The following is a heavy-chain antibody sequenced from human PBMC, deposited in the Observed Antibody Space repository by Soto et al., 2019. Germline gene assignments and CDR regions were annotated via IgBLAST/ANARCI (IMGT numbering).Heavy chain of an antibody. CDR2: VYYTGST. CDR3: ARARTVRNYADDSSDYFYFFDY. Sequence: SETLSLTCTVSGDSISTFYWGWMRQSPGKELEWIGYVYYTGSTNYNPSLKSRVTISVDRSKNQFSLKLTSANAADTAVYYCARARTVRNYADDSSDYFYFFDYWGQGTQVTVSS. V-gene: IGHV4-59*01. D-gene: IGHD3-22*01. CDR1: GDSISTFY. J-gene: IGHJ4*02.